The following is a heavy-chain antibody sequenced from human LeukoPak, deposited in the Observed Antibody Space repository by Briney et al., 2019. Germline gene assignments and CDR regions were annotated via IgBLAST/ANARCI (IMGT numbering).Heavy chain of an antibody. CDR2: IIPILGIA. J-gene: IGHJ6*02. Sequence: SVKVSCKASGGTFSSYTISWVRQAPGQGLEWMGRIIPILGIANYAQKFQGTVTITADKSTSTAYMELSSLRSEDTAVYYCASSFLGYCSSTSCYTFDYYGMDVWGQGTTVTVSS. D-gene: IGHD2-2*02. CDR3: ASSFLGYCSSTSCYTFDYYGMDV. CDR1: GGTFSSYT. V-gene: IGHV1-69*02.